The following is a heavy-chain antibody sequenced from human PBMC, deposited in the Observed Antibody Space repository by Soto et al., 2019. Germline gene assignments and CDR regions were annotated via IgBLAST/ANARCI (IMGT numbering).Heavy chain of an antibody. CDR3: ARANLAAYFDY. CDR2: IYYSGST. J-gene: IGHJ4*02. Sequence: SETLSLTCTVSGGSVSSGSYYWSWIRQPPGKGLEWIGYIYYSGSTNYNPSLKSRVTISVDTSKNQFSLKLSSVTAADTAAYYCARANLAAYFDYWGQGTLVTVS. D-gene: IGHD6-25*01. V-gene: IGHV4-61*01. CDR1: GGSVSSGSYY.